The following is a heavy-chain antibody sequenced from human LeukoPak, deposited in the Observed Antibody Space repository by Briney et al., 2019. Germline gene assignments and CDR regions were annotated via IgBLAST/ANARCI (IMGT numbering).Heavy chain of an antibody. D-gene: IGHD6-6*01. V-gene: IGHV3-33*06. CDR3: AKDGSGRQLGPFDY. Sequence: GGSLRLSCAASGFTFSSYGMHWVRRAPGKGLEWVAVIWYDGSNKYYADSVKGRFTISRDNSKNTLYLQMNSLRAEDTAVYYCAKDGSGRQLGPFDYWGQGTLVTVSS. J-gene: IGHJ4*02. CDR2: IWYDGSNK. CDR1: GFTFSSYG.